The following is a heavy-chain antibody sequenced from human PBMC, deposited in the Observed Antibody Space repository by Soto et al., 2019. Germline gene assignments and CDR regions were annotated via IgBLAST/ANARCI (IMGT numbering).Heavy chain of an antibody. D-gene: IGHD1-26*01. CDR2: ITRSGSEA. CDR3: AKEGSDSGCYWES. Sequence: EVQLLESGGGLVQPGGSLRLSCAASGFTFSVSAMSWVRQAPGKGLEHVASITRSGSEAFYGVSVWGRFSMSRDNSKNMLILEMNSLRVEDTARYYCAKEGSDSGCYWESWGQGALVTVS. J-gene: IGHJ1*01. V-gene: IGHV3-23*01. CDR1: GFTFSVSA.